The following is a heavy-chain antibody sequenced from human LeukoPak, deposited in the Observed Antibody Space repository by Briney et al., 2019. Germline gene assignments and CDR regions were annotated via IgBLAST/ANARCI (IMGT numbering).Heavy chain of an antibody. Sequence: ASVKVSCKASGYTFTGYYMHWVRQAPGQGLEWMGWINPNSGGTNYAQKFQGRVTMTRDTSISTAYMELSRLRSDDTAVYYCAKVYVGQWLVPDYWGQGTLVTVSS. D-gene: IGHD6-19*01. CDR1: GYTFTGYY. V-gene: IGHV1-2*02. J-gene: IGHJ4*02. CDR3: AKVYVGQWLVPDY. CDR2: INPNSGGT.